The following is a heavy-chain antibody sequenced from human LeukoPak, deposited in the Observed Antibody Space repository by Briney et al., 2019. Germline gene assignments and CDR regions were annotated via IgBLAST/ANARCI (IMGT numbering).Heavy chain of an antibody. J-gene: IGHJ4*02. CDR2: IHYSGSA. CDR1: GGSINGYY. V-gene: IGHV4-31*03. CDR3: ARILGYSYGQADY. Sequence: PSETLSLTCTVSGGSINGYYWSWIRQHPGKGLEWTGFIHYSGSAYYNPSLKSRLTISVDTSKNQFSLRLTSVTAADTAVYYCARILGYSYGQADYWGQGTLVTVSS. D-gene: IGHD5-18*01.